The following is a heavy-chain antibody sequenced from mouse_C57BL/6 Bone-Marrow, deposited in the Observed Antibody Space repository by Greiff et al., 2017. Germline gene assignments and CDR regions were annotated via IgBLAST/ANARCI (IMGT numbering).Heavy chain of an antibody. Sequence: VKLMESGPELLKPGASVKLSCKASGYTFTSYDINWVKQRPGQGLEWIGWIYPRDGSTKYTEKFKGKAPLTVDTSSSTAYMELHSLTSEDSAVYFCARSYDYDFDYWGQGTTLTVSS. CDR1: GYTFTSYD. J-gene: IGHJ2*01. D-gene: IGHD2-4*01. CDR2: IYPRDGST. CDR3: ARSYDYDFDY. V-gene: IGHV1-85*01.